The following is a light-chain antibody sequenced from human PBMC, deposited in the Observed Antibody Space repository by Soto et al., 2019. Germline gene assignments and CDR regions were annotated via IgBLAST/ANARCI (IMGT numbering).Light chain of an antibody. CDR3: QQRSNSPHT. J-gene: IGKJ5*01. V-gene: IGKV3-11*01. Sequence: ESVMGQSPATMSDSPGEGRTLSCRAIQSVSRYLAWYQQKAGQAPMLLIYDASNRATGIPARFSGSGSGTDVTLTISSLEPEDFEVYYCQQRSNSPHTFGQGTRLEIK. CDR2: DAS. CDR1: QSVSRY.